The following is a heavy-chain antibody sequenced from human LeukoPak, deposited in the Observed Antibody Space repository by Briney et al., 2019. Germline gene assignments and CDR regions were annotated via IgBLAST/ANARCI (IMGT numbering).Heavy chain of an antibody. J-gene: IGHJ6*02. Sequence: GGSLRLSCAASGFTFSDYYMSWIRQAPGKGLEWVSYISSSGSTIYYADSVKGRFTISRDNAKNSLYLQMNSLRAEDTAVYYCARSGDIVVVPAAGYYYGMDVWGQGTTDTVSS. CDR3: ARSGDIVVVPAAGYYYGMDV. CDR2: ISSSGSTI. V-gene: IGHV3-11*01. CDR1: GFTFSDYY. D-gene: IGHD2-2*01.